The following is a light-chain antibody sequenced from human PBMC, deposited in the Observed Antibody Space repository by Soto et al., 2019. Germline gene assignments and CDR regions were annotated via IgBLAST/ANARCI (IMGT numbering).Light chain of an antibody. Sequence: EMVLTQSPGTLSLSPGERATLSCRASHSVNRNYIAWYQLTPGQAPRLLIYGASSRTTGIPDRFSGSGSGTDFTLTNNRLEPEDSAVYYCQQYGTSLYTFGQGTKLEIK. J-gene: IGKJ2*01. CDR2: GAS. CDR3: QQYGTSLYT. V-gene: IGKV3-20*01. CDR1: HSVNRNY.